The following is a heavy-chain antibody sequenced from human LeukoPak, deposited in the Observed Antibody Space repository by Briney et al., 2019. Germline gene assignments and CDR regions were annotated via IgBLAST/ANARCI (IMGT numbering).Heavy chain of an antibody. V-gene: IGHV3-49*03. J-gene: IGHJ4*02. CDR1: GFTFGDYA. D-gene: IGHD4-17*01. CDR3: TRDLPSTVTYYFDY. Sequence: GGSLRLSCTACGFTFGDYAMSWFRQAPGKGLEWVGFIRSKAYGGTTEYAASVKGRFTISRDDSKSIAYLQMNSLKTEDTAVYYCTRDLPSTVTYYFDYWGQGTLVTVSS. CDR2: IRSKAYGGTT.